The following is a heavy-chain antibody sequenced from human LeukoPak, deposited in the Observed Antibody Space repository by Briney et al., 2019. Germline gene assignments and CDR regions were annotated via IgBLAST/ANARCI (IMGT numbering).Heavy chain of an antibody. V-gene: IGHV4-4*09. Sequence: SETLSLTCTVSGGSISSYYWTWIRQPPGKGLEWIGYIYTSESTNYNPSLKSRVTISVDTSKNQFSLKLYSVTAADTAVYYCARLGGYCSSTSCRNWFDPWGQGTLVTVSS. J-gene: IGHJ5*02. CDR3: ARLGGYCSSTSCRNWFDP. CDR2: IYTSEST. D-gene: IGHD2-2*01. CDR1: GGSISSYY.